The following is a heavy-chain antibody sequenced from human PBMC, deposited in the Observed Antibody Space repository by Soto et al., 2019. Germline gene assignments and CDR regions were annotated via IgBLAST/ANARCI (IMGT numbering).Heavy chain of an antibody. CDR1: GYTFTGYY. D-gene: IGHD6-6*01. CDR3: ASCSPLYERYSSSRYYYYYYGMDV. V-gene: IGHV1-2*02. CDR2: INPNSGGT. J-gene: IGHJ6*02. Sequence: ASVKVSCKASGYTFTGYYMHWVRQAPGQGPEWMGWINPNSGGTNYAQKFQGRVTMTRDTSISTAYMELSRLRSDDSAVYYCASCSPLYERYSSSRYYYYYYGMDVWGQGTTVTVSS.